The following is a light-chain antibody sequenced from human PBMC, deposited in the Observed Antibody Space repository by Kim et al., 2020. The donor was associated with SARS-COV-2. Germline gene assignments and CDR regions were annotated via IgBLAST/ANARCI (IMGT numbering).Light chain of an antibody. CDR1: QSVNNY. J-gene: IGKJ3*01. V-gene: IGKV3-11*01. CDR2: EAS. Sequence: EIVLTQSPATLSLSPGERATLSCRASQSVNNYLAWYQQKPGQAPRLLIYEASNRATGIPTRFSGSGSGTDFTLTISSLEPEDFAVYYCQQRSNWPPITFGPGTKVDIK. CDR3: QQRSNWPPIT.